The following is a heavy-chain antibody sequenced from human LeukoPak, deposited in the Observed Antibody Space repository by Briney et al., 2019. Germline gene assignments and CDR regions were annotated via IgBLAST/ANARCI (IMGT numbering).Heavy chain of an antibody. V-gene: IGHV4-59*01. Sequence: SETLSLTCTVSGASISSSYWSWIRQPPGKGLEWIGHIYYSGSTNYNPSLNSRVTISVDTSKNQFSLKLTSVTPADTAVYYCARDRSPGGGDCCNWFDSWGQGTLVTVSS. CDR2: IYYSGST. CDR3: ARDRSPGGGDCCNWFDS. D-gene: IGHD2-21*02. J-gene: IGHJ5*01. CDR1: GASISSSY.